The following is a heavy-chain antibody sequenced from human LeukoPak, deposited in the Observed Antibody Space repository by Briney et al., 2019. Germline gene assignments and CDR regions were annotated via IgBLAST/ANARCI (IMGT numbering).Heavy chain of an antibody. D-gene: IGHD6-13*01. V-gene: IGHV4-34*01. J-gene: IGHJ4*02. CDR1: GGSFSGYY. CDR2: INHSGST. CDR3: ASPIAAAPFFDY. Sequence: SETLSLTCAVYGGSFSGYYWSWTRQPPGKGLEWIGEINHSGSTKYNPSLKSRVTISVDTSKNQFSLKLSSVTAADTAVYYCASPIAAAPFFDYSGQGELVTASS.